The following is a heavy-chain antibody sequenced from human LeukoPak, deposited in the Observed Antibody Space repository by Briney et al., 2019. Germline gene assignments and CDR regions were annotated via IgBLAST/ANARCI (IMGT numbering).Heavy chain of an antibody. Sequence: PSETLSLTCTVSGGSISSYYWSWIRQSPGKGLEWIGYIYYSGSTNYNPSLKSRVTISVATSKNQFSLKLSSVTAADTAVYYCAREHCSSTSCDFDYWGQGTLVTVSS. J-gene: IGHJ4*02. CDR2: IYYSGST. V-gene: IGHV4-59*13. CDR1: GGSISSYY. CDR3: AREHCSSTSCDFDY. D-gene: IGHD2-2*01.